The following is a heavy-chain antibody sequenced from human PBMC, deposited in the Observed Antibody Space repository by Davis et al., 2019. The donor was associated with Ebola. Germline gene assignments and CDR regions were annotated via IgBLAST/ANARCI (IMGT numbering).Heavy chain of an antibody. D-gene: IGHD4-11*01. CDR2: ISDDGSKK. CDR1: GFTFSDFA. Sequence: GGSLRLSCAASGFTFSDFALHWVRQAPGKGLEWVAIISDDGSKKYYADSVKGRFTISRDNSKNTLYLQMNSLRGEDTAVYYCAKRSDYRSFDYWGQGTLVTVSS. CDR3: AKRSDYRSFDY. V-gene: IGHV3-30*04. J-gene: IGHJ4*02.